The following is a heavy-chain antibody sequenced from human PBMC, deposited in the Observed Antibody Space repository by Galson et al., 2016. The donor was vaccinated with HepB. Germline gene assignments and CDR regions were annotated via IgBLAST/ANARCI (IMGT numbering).Heavy chain of an antibody. Sequence: SLRLSCAASGFTGFTFSSYWMHWVRQAPGKGLVWVSRISLDGSVTIYGDSVKGRFSTSRDNAKNTLFLQMNSLRAEDTAVYYCGASRDDYIDYWGQGALVTISS. J-gene: IGHJ4*01. V-gene: IGHV3-74*01. CDR1: GFTGFTFSSYW. CDR2: ISLDGSVT. CDR3: GASRDDYIDY. D-gene: IGHD5-24*01.